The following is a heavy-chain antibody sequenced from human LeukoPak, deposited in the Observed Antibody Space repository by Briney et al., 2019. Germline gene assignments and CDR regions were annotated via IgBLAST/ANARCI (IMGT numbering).Heavy chain of an antibody. CDR1: SGSITSYY. CDR3: AGAPNRHFFDY. Sequence: LSETLSLTCTVSSGSITSYYWSWIRQPPGKGLEYIGHIYYTGTTDYNPSLKSRVTMSVDTSKNQFSLRLISVTASDTAVYFCAGAPNRHFFDYWGHGTLVAVSS. J-gene: IGHJ4*01. CDR2: IYYTGTT. V-gene: IGHV4-59*01.